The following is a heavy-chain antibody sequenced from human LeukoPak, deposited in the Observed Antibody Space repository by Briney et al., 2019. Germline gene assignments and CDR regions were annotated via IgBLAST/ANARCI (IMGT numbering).Heavy chain of an antibody. Sequence: GRSLSLSRAASGLTVSSNYMSWVRQAPGKGLEWVAVIYSVGRTYNTDSVKGRFIISRDNSMNTLCLQMNILRVEDTAVYYGARVSIAARYWFDAWGQGTLVTVSS. J-gene: IGHJ5*02. V-gene: IGHV3-66*01. CDR3: ARVSIAARYWFDA. D-gene: IGHD6-6*01. CDR2: IYSVGRT. CDR1: GLTVSSNY.